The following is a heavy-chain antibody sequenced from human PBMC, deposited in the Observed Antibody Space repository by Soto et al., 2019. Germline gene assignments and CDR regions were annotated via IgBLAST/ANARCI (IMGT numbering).Heavy chain of an antibody. V-gene: IGHV3-30*18. Sequence: GGSLRLSCAASGFTFSSYGMHWVRQAPGKGLEWVAVISYDGSNKYYADSVKGRFTISRDNSKNTLYLQMNSLRAEDTAVYYCAKGSDSSWYSDYWGQGTLVTVSS. CDR2: ISYDGSNK. J-gene: IGHJ4*02. D-gene: IGHD6-13*01. CDR1: GFTFSSYG. CDR3: AKGSDSSWYSDY.